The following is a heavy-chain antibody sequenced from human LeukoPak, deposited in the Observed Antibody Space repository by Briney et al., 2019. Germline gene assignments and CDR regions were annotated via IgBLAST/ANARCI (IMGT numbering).Heavy chain of an antibody. CDR1: GYSISSGYY. J-gene: IGHJ4*02. Sequence: SETLSLTCTVSGYSISSGYYWGWIRQPPGKGLEWIGSIYHSGSTYYNPSLKSRVTISVDTSKNQFSLKLSSVTAADTAVYYCARSPYDSSGYYSYYFDYWGQGTLVTVSS. V-gene: IGHV4-38-2*02. CDR3: ARSPYDSSGYYSYYFDY. CDR2: IYHSGST. D-gene: IGHD3-22*01.